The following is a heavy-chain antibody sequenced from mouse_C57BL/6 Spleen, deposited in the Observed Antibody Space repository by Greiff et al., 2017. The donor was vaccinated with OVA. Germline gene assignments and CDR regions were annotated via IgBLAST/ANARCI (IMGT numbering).Heavy chain of an antibody. Sequence: EVKLVESGGGLVKPGGSLKLSCAASGFTFSDYGMHWVRQAPEKGLEWVAYISSGSSTIYYADTVKGRFTISRDNATNTLVLQMTSLRSEDTAMYYCARPYGSSLFDYWGQGTTLTVSS. CDR2: ISSGSSTI. V-gene: IGHV5-17*01. J-gene: IGHJ2*01. CDR3: ARPYGSSLFDY. CDR1: GFTFSDYG. D-gene: IGHD1-1*01.